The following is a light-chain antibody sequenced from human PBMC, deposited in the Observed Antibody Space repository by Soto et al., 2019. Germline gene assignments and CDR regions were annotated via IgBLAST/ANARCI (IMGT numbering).Light chain of an antibody. Sequence: EVVMTQSPGTLSVSPGEGATLSCRASQSVSVNLAWYQHRPGQAPRPLIYDASTRAICVPARFSGRGSGTEFTLTISSLQSEDFAIYYCLQYNSWPYTFGRGTKLEI. CDR3: LQYNSWPYT. V-gene: IGKV3-15*01. CDR1: QSVSVN. J-gene: IGKJ2*01. CDR2: DAS.